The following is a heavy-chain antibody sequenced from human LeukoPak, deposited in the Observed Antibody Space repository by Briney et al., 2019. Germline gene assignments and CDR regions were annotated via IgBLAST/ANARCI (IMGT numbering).Heavy chain of an antibody. CDR3: ARYVWGSYPAFEDY. Sequence: SETLSLTCTVSGGSISSYYWSWLRQPPGKGLEWIGYISYSGSTNYNPSLKSRVTISVDTSKNQFSLKLSSATAADTAVYYCARYVWGSYPAFEDYWGQGTLVTVSS. D-gene: IGHD3-16*02. CDR2: ISYSGST. V-gene: IGHV4-59*01. CDR1: GGSISSYY. J-gene: IGHJ4*02.